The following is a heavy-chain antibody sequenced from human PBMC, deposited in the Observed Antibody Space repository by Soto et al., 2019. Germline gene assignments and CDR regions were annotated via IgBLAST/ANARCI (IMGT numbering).Heavy chain of an antibody. Sequence: EVQLVESEGGLVQRGGSLRLSCAASGFTFNYYWMHWVRQAPGQGLVWVSHIHSDGSKTTYADSVKGRFTISRDNAKHTLYLQMNSLRAEDTAVYYCVRGDRGGFDLWGQGTAVTVSS. J-gene: IGHJ3*01. V-gene: IGHV3-74*01. CDR1: GFTFNYYW. D-gene: IGHD2-21*02. CDR3: VRGDRGGFDL. CDR2: IHSDGSKT.